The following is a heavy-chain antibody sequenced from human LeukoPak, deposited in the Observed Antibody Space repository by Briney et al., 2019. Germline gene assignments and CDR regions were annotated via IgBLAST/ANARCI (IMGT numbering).Heavy chain of an antibody. J-gene: IGHJ4*02. D-gene: IGHD2-2*01. V-gene: IGHV3-7*03. CDR2: INQDGSEK. CDR1: GSTFNNYW. CDR3: ARLPRSTSDY. Sequence: GGSLRLSCAASGSTFNNYWMSWVRQAPGKGVEWVAHINQDGSEKYYVDSVKARFTISRDNAKNSLCMQMNNLRAEDTAMYYCARLPRSTSDYWGQGTLVTVSS.